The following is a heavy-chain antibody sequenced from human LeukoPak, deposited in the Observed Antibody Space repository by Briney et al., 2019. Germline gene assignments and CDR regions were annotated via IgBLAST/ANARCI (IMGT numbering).Heavy chain of an antibody. CDR3: AKRTGTTDYFDY. D-gene: IGHD1-1*01. CDR2: IWYDGSNK. J-gene: IGHJ4*02. Sequence: GGSLRLSCAASGFTFSSYGMHWVRQAPGKGLEWVAVIWYDGSNKYYADSVKGRFTISRDNSKNTLYLQMNSLRAEDTAVYYCAKRTGTTDYFDYWGQGTLVTVSS. CDR1: GFTFSSYG. V-gene: IGHV3-30*02.